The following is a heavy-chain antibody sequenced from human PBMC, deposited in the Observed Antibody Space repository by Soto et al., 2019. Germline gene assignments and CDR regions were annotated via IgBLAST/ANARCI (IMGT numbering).Heavy chain of an antibody. D-gene: IGHD3-10*01. V-gene: IGHV1-3*01. Sequence: GASVKVSCKASGYTFTSYAMHWVRQAPGQRLERMGWINAGNGNTKYSQKFQGRVTITRDTSASTAYMELSSLRSEDTAVYYCARDGIKYYYGSGSYYTPPGYFDYWGQGTLVTVSS. CDR3: ARDGIKYYYGSGSYYTPPGYFDY. CDR1: GYTFTSYA. J-gene: IGHJ4*02. CDR2: INAGNGNT.